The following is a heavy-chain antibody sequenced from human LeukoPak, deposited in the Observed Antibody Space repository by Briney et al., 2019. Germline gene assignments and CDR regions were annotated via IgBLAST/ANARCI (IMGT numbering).Heavy chain of an antibody. J-gene: IGHJ4*02. Sequence: PGGSLRVSCAASGFTFSSYAMSWVRQAPGKGLEWVSAISGSGGSTYYADSVKGRFTISRDNSKNTLYLQMNSLRAEDTAVYYCAKVVYDSSGYYFYYWGQGTLVTVSS. CDR3: AKVVYDSSGYYFYY. V-gene: IGHV3-23*01. CDR1: GFTFSSYA. CDR2: ISGSGGST. D-gene: IGHD3-22*01.